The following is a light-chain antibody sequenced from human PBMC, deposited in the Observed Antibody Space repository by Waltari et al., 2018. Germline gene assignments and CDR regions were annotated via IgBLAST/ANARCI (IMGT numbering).Light chain of an antibody. V-gene: IGLV3-21*02. J-gene: IGLJ2*01. CDR3: HVWDRSSDHVV. CDR1: NIGSLN. CDR2: DDS. Sequence: SYVVSQSPSLSVAPGQTARITCGGANIGSLNVHWYRQKPGQAPVLVVYDDSARPSGIPERFSGSNSGNMATLTLNRVEAGDEADYYCHVWDRSSDHVVFGGGTKLTVL.